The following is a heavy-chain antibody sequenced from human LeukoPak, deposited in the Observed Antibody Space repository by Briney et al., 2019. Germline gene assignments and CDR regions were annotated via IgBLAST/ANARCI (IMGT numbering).Heavy chain of an antibody. CDR3: AREDSSGWTDYFDY. V-gene: IGHV4-61*02. Sequence: ASETLSLTCTVSGGSISSGSYYWSWIRQPAGKGLEWIGRIYTSGSTNYNPSLKSRVTISVDTSKNQFSLKLSSVTAADTAVYYCAREDSSGWTDYFDYWGQGTLVTVSS. CDR1: GGSISSGSYY. J-gene: IGHJ4*02. CDR2: IYTSGST. D-gene: IGHD6-19*01.